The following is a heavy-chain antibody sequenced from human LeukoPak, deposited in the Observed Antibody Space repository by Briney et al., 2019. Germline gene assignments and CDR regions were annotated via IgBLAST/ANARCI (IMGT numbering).Heavy chain of an antibody. CDR2: IYSGGST. CDR3: AREVYSSGWSSFDY. J-gene: IGHJ4*02. Sequence: GGSLRLSCAASGFTVSSNYMSWVRQAPGKGLEWVSVIYSGGSTYYADSVKGRFTISRDNSKNTLYLQMNSLRAEDTAVYYCAREVYSSGWSSFDYWGQGTLVTVSS. V-gene: IGHV3-66*01. D-gene: IGHD6-19*01. CDR1: GFTVSSNY.